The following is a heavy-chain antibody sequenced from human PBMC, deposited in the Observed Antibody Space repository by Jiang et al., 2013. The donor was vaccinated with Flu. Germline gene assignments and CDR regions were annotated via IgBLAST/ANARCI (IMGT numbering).Heavy chain of an antibody. D-gene: IGHD6-19*01. J-gene: IGHJ5*02. V-gene: IGHV3-9*01. CDR3: AKDSSGWPTNWFDP. CDR2: ISWNSGSI. CDR1: GFTFDDYA. Sequence: SGGGLVQPGRSLRLSCAASGFTFDDYAMHWVRQAPGKGLEWVSGISWNSGSIGYADSVKGRFTISRDNAKNPLYLQMNSLRAEDTALYYCAKDSSGWPTNWFDPWGQGTLVTVSS.